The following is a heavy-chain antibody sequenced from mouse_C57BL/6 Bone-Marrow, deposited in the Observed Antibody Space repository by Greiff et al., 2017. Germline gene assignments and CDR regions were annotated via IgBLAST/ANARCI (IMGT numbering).Heavy chain of an antibody. D-gene: IGHD1-1*01. Sequence: DVKLVESGGDLVKPGGSLKLSCAASGFTFSSYGMSWVRQTPDKRLEWVATISSCGSYTYYPDSVKGRFTITRDNAKNTLYLQMSSLKSEDTAMYYCARHDYCYGSSYGFAYWGQGTLVTVSA. V-gene: IGHV5-6*02. CDR2: ISSCGSYT. CDR3: ARHDYCYGSSYGFAY. CDR1: GFTFSSYG. J-gene: IGHJ3*01.